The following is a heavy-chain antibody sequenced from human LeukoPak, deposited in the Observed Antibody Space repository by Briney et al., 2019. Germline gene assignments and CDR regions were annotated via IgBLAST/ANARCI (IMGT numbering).Heavy chain of an antibody. J-gene: IGHJ4*02. V-gene: IGHV1-18*01. Sequence: GASVKVSCKASGYTFTSYGISWVRQAPGQGLEWMGWISAYNGNTNYAERLQGRVTMTTDTSTSTAYMELRSLRSDDTAVYYCASSRGYSGYDYFDYWGQGTLVTVSP. CDR3: ASSRGYSGYDYFDY. CDR1: GYTFTSYG. D-gene: IGHD5-12*01. CDR2: ISAYNGNT.